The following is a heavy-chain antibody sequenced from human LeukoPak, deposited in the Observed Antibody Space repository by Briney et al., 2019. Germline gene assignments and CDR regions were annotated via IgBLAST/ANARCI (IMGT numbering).Heavy chain of an antibody. Sequence: GGSVKVSCKASGGTFSSYAISWVRQAPGQGLEWMGGIIPIFGTANYAQKFQGRVTITADESTSTAYMELSSLRSEDTAVYYCARARSGYCTNGVCSNLDYWGQGTLVTVSS. CDR3: ARARSGYCTNGVCSNLDY. D-gene: IGHD2-8*01. CDR2: IIPIFGTA. CDR1: GGTFSSYA. V-gene: IGHV1-69*01. J-gene: IGHJ4*02.